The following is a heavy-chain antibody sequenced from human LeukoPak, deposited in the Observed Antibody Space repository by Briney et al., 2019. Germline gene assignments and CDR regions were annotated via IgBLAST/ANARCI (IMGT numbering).Heavy chain of an antibody. V-gene: IGHV4-34*01. J-gene: IGHJ6*02. CDR3: AISSYYYGMDV. CDR1: GGSFSGYY. CDR2: INHSGSI. Sequence: PSETLSLTCAVYGGSFSGYYWSWLHQPPGKGLEWIGEINHSGSINYNPSLKSRVTISVDTSKNQFSLKLSSVTAADTAVYYCAISSYYYGMDVWGQGTTVTVSS.